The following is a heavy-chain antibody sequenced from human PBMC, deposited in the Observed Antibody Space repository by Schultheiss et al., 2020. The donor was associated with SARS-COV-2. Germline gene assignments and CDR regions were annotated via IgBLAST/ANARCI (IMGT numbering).Heavy chain of an antibody. D-gene: IGHD5-24*01. CDR1: GGSISSYY. J-gene: IGHJ3*02. CDR3: ARQGGDGYSFDAFDI. V-gene: IGHV4-59*08. CDR2: IYYSGST. Sequence: SETLSLTCTVSGGSISSYYWSWIRQPPGKGLEWIGSIYYSGSTYYNPSLKSRVTISVDTSKNQFSLKLSSVTAADTAVYYCARQGGDGYSFDAFDIWGQGTMVTVSS.